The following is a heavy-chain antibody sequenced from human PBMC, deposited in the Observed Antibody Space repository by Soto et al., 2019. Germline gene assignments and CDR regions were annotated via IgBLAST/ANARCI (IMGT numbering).Heavy chain of an antibody. V-gene: IGHV4-30-4*01. J-gene: IGHJ5*02. CDR3: ARGNTMVRGVLEGWFDP. CDR2: IYYSGST. CDR1: GGSISSGDYY. D-gene: IGHD3-10*01. Sequence: QVQLQESGPGLVKPSQTLSLTCTVSGGSISSGDYYWSWIRQPPGKGLEWIGYIYYSGSTYYNPSLERRVTISVDTSKNQFSLKLSSVTAADTAVYYCARGNTMVRGVLEGWFDPWGQGTLVTVSS.